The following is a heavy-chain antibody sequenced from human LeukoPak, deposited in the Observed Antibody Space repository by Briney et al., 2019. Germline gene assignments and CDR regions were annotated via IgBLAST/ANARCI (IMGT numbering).Heavy chain of an antibody. CDR2: IYYSGST. CDR1: GGSISSSSYY. V-gene: IGHV4-39*01. Sequence: SETLSLTCTVSGGSISSSSYYWGWIRQPPGKGLDWIGSIYYSGSTYYNPSLKSRVTISVDTSKNQFSLKLSSVTAADTAVYYCARHRMTTVTNWGQGTLVTVSS. J-gene: IGHJ4*02. D-gene: IGHD4-17*01. CDR3: ARHRMTTVTN.